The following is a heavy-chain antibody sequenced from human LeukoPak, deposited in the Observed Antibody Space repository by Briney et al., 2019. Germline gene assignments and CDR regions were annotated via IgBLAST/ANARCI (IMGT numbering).Heavy chain of an antibody. Sequence: PGGSLRLSCAASGFTLSSYAMSWVRQAPGKRLEWVSYISSSGSTIYYADSVKGRFTISRDNAKNSLYLQMNSLRAEDTAVYYCASESYDSSGYYIFFDYWGQGTLVTVSS. V-gene: IGHV3-48*03. D-gene: IGHD3-22*01. J-gene: IGHJ4*02. CDR3: ASESYDSSGYYIFFDY. CDR1: GFTLSSYA. CDR2: ISSSGSTI.